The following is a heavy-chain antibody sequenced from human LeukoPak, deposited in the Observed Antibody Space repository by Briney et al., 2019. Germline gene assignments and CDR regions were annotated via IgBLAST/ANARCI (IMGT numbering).Heavy chain of an antibody. CDR1: GISVSNDY. CDR3: ARGPVNVVVVAATPPVYFDY. CDR2: IYADGYT. V-gene: IGHV3-53*04. Sequence: GGSLRLSCAASGISVSNDYMSWVRQAPGKGLEWVSAIYADGYTRDAASVKGRFSISRHNSKNTVYLQMDNLRPEDTAVYYCARGPVNVVVVAATPPVYFDYWGQGTLVTVSS. J-gene: IGHJ4*02. D-gene: IGHD2-15*01.